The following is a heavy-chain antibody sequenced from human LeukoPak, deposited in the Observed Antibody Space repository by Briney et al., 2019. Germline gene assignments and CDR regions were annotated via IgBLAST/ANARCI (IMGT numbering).Heavy chain of an antibody. V-gene: IGHV1-2*02. Sequence: ASVKVSCKASGYTFTGYYMHWVRQAPGQGLEWVGWINPNSGGTNYAQKFQGRVTMTRDTSISTGYMELSRLRSDDTAVYYCARSYGSGSYSGTWGQGTLVTVSS. CDR3: ARSYGSGSYSGT. D-gene: IGHD3-10*01. CDR1: GYTFTGYY. CDR2: INPNSGGT. J-gene: IGHJ5*02.